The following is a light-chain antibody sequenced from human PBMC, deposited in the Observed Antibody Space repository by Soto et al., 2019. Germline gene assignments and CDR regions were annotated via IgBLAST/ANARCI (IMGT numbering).Light chain of an antibody. J-gene: IGKJ4*01. CDR3: QQYYSTPPT. Sequence: DIELTPTPYALAVSLSERATINCKSSQSVLYSSNNKNYLAWYQQKPGQPPKLLIYWASTRESGVPDRFSGSGSGTDFTLTISSLQAEDVAVYYCQQYYSTPPTFGGGTKVDI. V-gene: IGKV4-1*01. CDR2: WAS. CDR1: QSVLYSSNNKNY.